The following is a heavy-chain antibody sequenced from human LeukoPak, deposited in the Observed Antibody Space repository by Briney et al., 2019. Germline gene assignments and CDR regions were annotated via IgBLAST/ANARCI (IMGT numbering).Heavy chain of an antibody. J-gene: IGHJ4*02. CDR3: ASYYYDSSGYLDY. D-gene: IGHD3-22*01. Sequence: GRSLRLSCAASGFTFSSYTMHWVRQAPRKGLEWVAVISYDGSNKYYADSVKSRFTISRDNSKNTLYLQMNSLRAEDTAVYYCASYYYDSSGYLDYWGQGTLVTVSS. CDR2: ISYDGSNK. V-gene: IGHV3-30-3*01. CDR1: GFTFSSYT.